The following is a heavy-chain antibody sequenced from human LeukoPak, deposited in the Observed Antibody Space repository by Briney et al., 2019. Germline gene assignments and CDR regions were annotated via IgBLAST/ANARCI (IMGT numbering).Heavy chain of an antibody. J-gene: IGHJ4*02. V-gene: IGHV3-23*01. CDR3: AKDSSARSDY. Sequence: PGGTLRLSCAASGFTFSSYGMSWVRQAPGKGLEWVSAISGGGGSIYYADSVKGRFTISRDNSKNTLYLQMNSLRAEDTAVYYCAKDSSARSDYWGQGTLVTVSS. CDR1: GFTFSSYG. D-gene: IGHD6-25*01. CDR2: ISGGGGSI.